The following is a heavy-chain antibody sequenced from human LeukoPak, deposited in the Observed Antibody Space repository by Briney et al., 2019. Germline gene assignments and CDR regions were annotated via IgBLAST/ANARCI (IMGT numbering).Heavy chain of an antibody. CDR3: ARGRYLPLDY. CDR2: INHSGST. D-gene: IGHD3-16*02. V-gene: IGHV4-34*01. Sequence: SETLSLTCAVYGGSFSGYYWSWIRQPPGKGLEWIGEINHSGSTNYNPSLKSRVTISVDTSKNQFSLKLSSVTAADTAVYYCARGRYLPLDYWGQGTLVTVSS. J-gene: IGHJ4*02. CDR1: GGSFSGYY.